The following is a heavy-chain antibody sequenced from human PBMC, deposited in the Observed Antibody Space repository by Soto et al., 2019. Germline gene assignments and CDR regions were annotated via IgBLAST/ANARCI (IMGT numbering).Heavy chain of an antibody. CDR3: TTEVPYDSSGPKVLDY. Sequence: EVQLVESGGGLVKPGGSLRLSCAASGFTFSNAWMNWVRQAPGKGLEWVGRIKRKTDGGTTDYAAPVKGRFTISRDDSKNTLYLQINSLKTEDTAVYYCTTEVPYDSSGPKVLDYWGQGTLVTVSS. J-gene: IGHJ4*02. V-gene: IGHV3-15*07. CDR1: GFTFSNAW. D-gene: IGHD3-22*01. CDR2: IKRKTDGGTT.